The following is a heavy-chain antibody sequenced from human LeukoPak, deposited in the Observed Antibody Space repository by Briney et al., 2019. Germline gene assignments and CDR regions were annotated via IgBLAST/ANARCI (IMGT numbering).Heavy chain of an antibody. CDR1: GGSISSSSYY. CDR2: IYYSGST. J-gene: IGHJ6*03. CDR3: ARDQYCSSTSCYDYYYYYMDV. V-gene: IGHV4-39*07. Sequence: SETLSLTCTVSGGSISSSSYYWGWIRQPPGKGLEWIGSIYYSGSTCYNPSLKSRVTISVDTSKNQFSLKLSSVTAADTAVYYCARDQYCSSTSCYDYYYYYMDVWGKGTTVTVS. D-gene: IGHD2-2*01.